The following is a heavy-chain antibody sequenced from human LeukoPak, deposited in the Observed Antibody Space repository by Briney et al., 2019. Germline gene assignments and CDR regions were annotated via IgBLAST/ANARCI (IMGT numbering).Heavy chain of an antibody. V-gene: IGHV3-7*01. CDR1: GFTFSNYW. CDR3: ARDLDTYVVLTAYDTFDI. J-gene: IGHJ3*02. CDR2: IKPSGSEK. Sequence: GGSLRLTCEGSGFTFSNYWMTWVRQAPEKGLEWVANIKPSGSEKHYADSVEGRFTISRDNAKNSLYLQMNSLRAEDTAVYYCARDLDTYVVLTAYDTFDIWGQGTMVTVSS. D-gene: IGHD2-21*02.